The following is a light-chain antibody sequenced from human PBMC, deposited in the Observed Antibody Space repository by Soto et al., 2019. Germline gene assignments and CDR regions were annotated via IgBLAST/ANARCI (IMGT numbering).Light chain of an antibody. CDR1: QSVSSN. Sequence: EIVMTQSPVTLSVSPRARVTLSRRASQSVSSNLALYQQKPGQAPSLLIYGAFSRATGIPDRFSGSGSGTDFTLTISRLEPEDFAVYYCQHYNSSPPITFGQGTRLEIK. V-gene: IGKV3-20*01. J-gene: IGKJ5*01. CDR3: QHYNSSPPIT. CDR2: GAF.